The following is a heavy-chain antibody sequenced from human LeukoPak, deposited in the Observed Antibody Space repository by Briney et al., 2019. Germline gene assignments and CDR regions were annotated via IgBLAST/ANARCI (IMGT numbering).Heavy chain of an antibody. CDR2: ISYDAGTK. CDR3: ARDPLRGIPDYFDC. V-gene: IGHV3-30-3*01. D-gene: IGHD2-21*01. J-gene: IGHJ4*02. Sequence: GGSLRLSCAASGFSFSDYTMHWVRQAPGKGLEWVAVISYDAGTKYYADSVKGRFTISRDNSKNTLYLQMNSLRPEHTAMYYCARDPLRGIPDYFDCWGQGTLVTVSS. CDR1: GFSFSDYT.